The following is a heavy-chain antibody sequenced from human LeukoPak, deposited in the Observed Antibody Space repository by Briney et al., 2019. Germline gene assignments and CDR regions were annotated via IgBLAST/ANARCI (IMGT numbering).Heavy chain of an antibody. CDR3: SRGSGWLSVY. CDR1: GFTFGDYL. Sequence: GGSLRLSCTASGFTFGDYLMSWFRQAPGKGLEWIGFISGGTTEYAASVKGRFTISRDDSTSIAYLQMNSLPTEDTAVYYCSRGSGWLSVYWGQGTLVTVSS. D-gene: IGHD6-19*01. CDR2: ISGGTT. J-gene: IGHJ4*02. V-gene: IGHV3-49*03.